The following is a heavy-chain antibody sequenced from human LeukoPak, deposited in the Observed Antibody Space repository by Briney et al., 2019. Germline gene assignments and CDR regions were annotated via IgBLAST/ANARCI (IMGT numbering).Heavy chain of an antibody. Sequence: GGSLRLSCAASGFAFSGSAMHWVRQASGKGLEWVGRIKTKADSYATVYAASVKGRFTISRDDSKNTAYLQMDSLKTEDTAVYYCTRLMYPYYFDYWGQGTLVTVSS. CDR2: IKTKADSYAT. CDR1: GFAFSGSA. V-gene: IGHV3-73*01. CDR3: TRLMYPYYFDY. D-gene: IGHD2-8*01. J-gene: IGHJ4*02.